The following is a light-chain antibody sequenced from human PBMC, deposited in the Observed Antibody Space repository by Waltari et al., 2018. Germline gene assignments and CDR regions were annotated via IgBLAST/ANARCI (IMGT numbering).Light chain of an antibody. CDR1: QNIRTY. V-gene: IGKV1-39*01. J-gene: IGKJ2*01. Sequence: DIQMTQSPSSLSASVGDTVTISRRASQNIRTYLNWYQQKPGRAPRILIYAASSLHSGVPSRFSGSGSGTDFTLTISSLQPEDFATYYCQQTVTTPPEFTFGLGTKLQIK. CDR3: QQTVTTPPEFT. CDR2: AAS.